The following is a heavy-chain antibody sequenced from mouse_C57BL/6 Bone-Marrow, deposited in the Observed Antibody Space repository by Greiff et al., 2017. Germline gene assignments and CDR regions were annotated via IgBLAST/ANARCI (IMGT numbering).Heavy chain of an antibody. V-gene: IGHV15-2*01. CDR3: ARGPRGYGSSYYAMDY. CDR2: ILPSIGRT. J-gene: IGHJ4*01. D-gene: IGHD1-1*01. Sequence: SGSELRSPGSSVKLSCKDFDSEVFPIAYMSWVRQKPGHGFEWIGGILPSIGRTIYGEKFEDKATLDADTLSNTAYLELNSLTSADSAIYYCARGPRGYGSSYYAMDYWGQGTSVTVSS. CDR1: DSEVFPIAY.